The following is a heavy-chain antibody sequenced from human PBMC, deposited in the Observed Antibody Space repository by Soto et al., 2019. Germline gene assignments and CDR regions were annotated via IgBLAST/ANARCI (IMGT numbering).Heavy chain of an antibody. V-gene: IGHV4-39*01. D-gene: IGHD2-2*01. CDR3: ARLPAAAYYYYYYYGMDV. J-gene: IGHJ6*02. CDR2: IYYSGST. Sequence: SETLSLTCTVSGGSISSSIYYWGWIRHPPGNGLEWIGSIYYSGSTYYNPSLKSRVTISVDTSKNQSSLKLSSVTAADTAVYYCARLPAAAYYYYYYYGMDVWGQGTTVT. CDR1: GGSISSSIYY.